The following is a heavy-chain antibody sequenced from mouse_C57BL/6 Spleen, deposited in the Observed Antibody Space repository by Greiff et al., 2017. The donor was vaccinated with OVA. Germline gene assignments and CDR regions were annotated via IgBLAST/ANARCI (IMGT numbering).Heavy chain of an antibody. CDR1: GYTFTSYG. CDR2: IYPRSGNT. V-gene: IGHV1-81*01. Sequence: VQLQQSGAELVRPGASVKLSCKASGYTFTSYGISWVKQRTGQGLEWIGEIYPRSGNTYYNEKFKGKATLTADKSSSTAYMELRSLTSVDSAVYFCARERMFTYCFGFWGQGTSRTVSS. J-gene: IGHJ2*02. D-gene: IGHD2-2*01. CDR3: ARERMFTYCFGF.